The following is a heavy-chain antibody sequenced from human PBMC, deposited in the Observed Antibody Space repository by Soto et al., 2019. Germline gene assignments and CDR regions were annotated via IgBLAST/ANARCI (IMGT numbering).Heavy chain of an antibody. CDR3: TRGQDHRDCIRARSWFDP. Sequence: PSETLSLTCTVSGASISCGGYYWSWIRQHAGKGLEYIGSIYYSGSTYYNPSLKSRVTMSVDTSKDQFSLRLSSVAAAATAVYYCTRGQDHRDCIRARSWFDPWGQGTLVTVSS. D-gene: IGHD2-21*02. V-gene: IGHV4-31*03. CDR1: GASISCGGYY. CDR2: IYYSGST. J-gene: IGHJ5*02.